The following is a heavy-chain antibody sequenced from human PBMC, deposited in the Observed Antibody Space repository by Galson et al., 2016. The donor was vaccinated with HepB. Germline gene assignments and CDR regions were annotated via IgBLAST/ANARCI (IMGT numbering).Heavy chain of an antibody. CDR3: ARVSPVDYYYYMDV. CDR1: EFSFSYYG. Sequence: SLRLSCAASEFSFSYYGMHWVRQAAGKGLEWVAVISYDGSNKYYADFVKGRFTISRDNSKNTLYLQMNSLRAEDTAVYYCARVSPVDYYYYMDVWGRGTTVTVS. J-gene: IGHJ6*03. V-gene: IGHV3-30*03. CDR2: ISYDGSNK.